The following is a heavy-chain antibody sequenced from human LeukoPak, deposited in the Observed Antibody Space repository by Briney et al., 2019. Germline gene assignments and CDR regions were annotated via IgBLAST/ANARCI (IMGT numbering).Heavy chain of an antibody. CDR2: IKSDGNT. D-gene: IGHD3-22*01. J-gene: IGHJ1*01. V-gene: IGHV3-74*01. Sequence: GGSLRLSCAASGFTFSRYWMHWVRQAPGKGLVWVSRIKSDGNTNYADSVKGRFTISRDNAKNTVSLQMNSLRAEDTGVYYCARAPAEIGGYYPEYFRHWGQGTLVTVSS. CDR3: ARAPAEIGGYYPEYFRH. CDR1: GFTFSRYW.